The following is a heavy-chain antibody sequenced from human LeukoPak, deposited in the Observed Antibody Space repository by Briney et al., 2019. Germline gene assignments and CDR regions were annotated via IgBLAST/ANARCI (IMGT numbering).Heavy chain of an antibody. CDR2: INSSSSTR. D-gene: IGHD2-2*01. V-gene: IGHV3-48*04. Sequence: QPGGSLRLSCAASGFTFSSYSMNWVRQAPGMGLEWVSYINSSSSTRYYVDSVQGRFTISRDNAKNSLYLQMNSLRVEDTGVYYCARGASTSCYPWGQGTLVTVSS. CDR3: ARGASTSCYP. CDR1: GFTFSSYS. J-gene: IGHJ5*02.